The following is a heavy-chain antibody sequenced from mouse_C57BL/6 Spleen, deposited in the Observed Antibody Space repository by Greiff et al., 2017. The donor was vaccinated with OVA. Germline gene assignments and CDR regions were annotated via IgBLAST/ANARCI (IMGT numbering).Heavy chain of an antibody. CDR2: FSSGSSTI. Sequence: EVKLVESGGGLVKPGGSLQLSCAASGFSFSDYGMHWVRQAPEKGLEWVAYFSSGSSTIYYAAPVNGRFSISRDNAKNTLFLQMTSRRSEDTAMYYGAKSTMVTRYCDVWGTGTTVTVSS. CDR1: GFSFSDYG. D-gene: IGHD2-2*01. J-gene: IGHJ1*03. CDR3: AKSTMVTRYCDV. V-gene: IGHV5-17*01.